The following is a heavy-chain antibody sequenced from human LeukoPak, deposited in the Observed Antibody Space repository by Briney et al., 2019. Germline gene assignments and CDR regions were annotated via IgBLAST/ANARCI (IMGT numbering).Heavy chain of an antibody. CDR2: IYYRGNT. V-gene: IGHV4-59*11. CDR1: GGSISNHY. CDR3: AREKPHYNSRSSYFDF. D-gene: IGHD5-24*01. Sequence: PSETLSLTCTVSGGSISNHYWSWLRQSPGQGLEWFGYIYYRGNTNYNPSLRSRVNISVDTSKTQFSLKLSSFTAADAAVYFCAREKPHYNSRSSYFDFWGQGTLVTVSS. J-gene: IGHJ4*02.